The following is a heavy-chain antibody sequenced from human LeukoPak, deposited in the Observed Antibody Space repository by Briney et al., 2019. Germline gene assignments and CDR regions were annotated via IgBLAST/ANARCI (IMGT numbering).Heavy chain of an antibody. CDR2: IWYDGSNK. Sequence: GGSLRLSCAASGFTFSSYGMHWVRQAPGKGLEWVAVIWYDGSNKYYADSVKGRFTISRDNSKNTLYLQMNSLRAEDTAVYYCASRYCSSTSCDPFDYWGQGTLVTVSS. V-gene: IGHV3-33*01. J-gene: IGHJ4*02. D-gene: IGHD2-2*01. CDR3: ASRYCSSTSCDPFDY. CDR1: GFTFSSYG.